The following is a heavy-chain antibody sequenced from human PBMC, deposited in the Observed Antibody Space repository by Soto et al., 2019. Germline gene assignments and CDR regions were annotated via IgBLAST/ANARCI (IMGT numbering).Heavy chain of an antibody. Sequence: WTWIRQPPGKGLEWIGYIYDSGSTNYNPSLKSRVTISLDTSKNQFSLKLSSVTAADTAVYYCAKEGESVAGTLGAVDYWGQGTLVTVSS. D-gene: IGHD6-19*01. CDR2: IYDSGST. J-gene: IGHJ4*02. CDR3: AKEGESVAGTLGAVDY. V-gene: IGHV4-59*01.